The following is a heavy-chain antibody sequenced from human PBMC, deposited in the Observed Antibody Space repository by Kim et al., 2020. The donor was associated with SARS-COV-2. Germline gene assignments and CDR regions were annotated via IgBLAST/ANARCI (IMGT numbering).Heavy chain of an antibody. CDR3: ARDPDYGDYDLGAFDI. J-gene: IGHJ3*02. CDR2: IYSGGST. Sequence: GGSLRLSCAASGFTVSSNYMSWVRQAPGKGLEWVSVIYSGGSTYYADSVKGRFTISRDNSKNTLYLQMNSLRAEDTAVYYCARDPDYGDYDLGAFDIWGQGTMVPVSS. CDR1: GFTVSSNY. V-gene: IGHV3-53*01. D-gene: IGHD4-17*01.